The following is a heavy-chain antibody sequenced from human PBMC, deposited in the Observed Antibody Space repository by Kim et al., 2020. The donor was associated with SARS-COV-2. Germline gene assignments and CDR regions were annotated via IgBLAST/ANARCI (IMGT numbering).Heavy chain of an antibody. CDR3: ARAGGSGWEDTNYYYYGMDV. Sequence: SETLSLTCTVSGGSISSYYWSWIRQPPGKGLEWIGYIYYSGSTNYNPSLKSRVTISVDTSKNQFSLKLSSVTAADTAVYYCARAGGSGWEDTNYYYYGMDVWGQGTTVTVAS. V-gene: IGHV4-59*13. CDR2: IYYSGST. D-gene: IGHD6-19*01. CDR1: GGSISSYY. J-gene: IGHJ6*02.